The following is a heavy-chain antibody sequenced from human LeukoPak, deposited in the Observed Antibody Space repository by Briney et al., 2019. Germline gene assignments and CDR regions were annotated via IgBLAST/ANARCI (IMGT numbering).Heavy chain of an antibody. CDR3: ARAGERLWLIHPPGTFDI. CDR2: IYHSGYT. Sequence: SETLSLTCTVSGYSISSGYYWGWIRQPPGKGLEWIGSIYHSGYTYYNPSLKSRVTISVDTSKNQFSLKLSSVTAADTAVYYCARAGERLWLIHPPGTFDIWGQGTMVTVSS. D-gene: IGHD5-18*01. V-gene: IGHV4-38-2*02. J-gene: IGHJ3*02. CDR1: GYSISSGYY.